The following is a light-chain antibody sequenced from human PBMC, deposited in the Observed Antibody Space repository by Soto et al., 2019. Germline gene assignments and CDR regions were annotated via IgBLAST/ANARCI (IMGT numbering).Light chain of an antibody. V-gene: IGLV1-44*01. CDR2: SNN. Sequence: QSVLTQPPSASGTXXXXXXISCSGSSSNIGSNIVNWYQQFPGTAPKLLIYSNNQRPSGVPDRFSGSKSGTSASLAISGLQSEDEADYYCAAWDDSLNGWVFGGGTKLTVL. CDR1: SSNIGSNI. CDR3: AAWDDSLNGWV. J-gene: IGLJ3*02.